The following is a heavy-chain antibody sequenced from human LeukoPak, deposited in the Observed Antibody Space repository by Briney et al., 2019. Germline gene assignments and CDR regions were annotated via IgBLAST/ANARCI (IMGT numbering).Heavy chain of an antibody. Sequence: GGSLRLSCAASGFTFSSYSMNWVRQAPGKVLEGVSSISSSSSYIYYADSVKGRFTISRDNAKNSLYPQMNSLTAEDTAVYYCARAMGKMAPDAFDIWGQGTMVTVSS. CDR2: ISSSSSYI. D-gene: IGHD5-24*01. V-gene: IGHV3-21*01. CDR1: GFTFSSYS. J-gene: IGHJ3*02. CDR3: ARAMGKMAPDAFDI.